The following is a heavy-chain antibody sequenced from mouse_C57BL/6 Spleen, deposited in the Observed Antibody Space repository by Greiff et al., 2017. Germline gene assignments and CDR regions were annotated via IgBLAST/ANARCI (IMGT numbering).Heavy chain of an antibody. D-gene: IGHD2-4*01. V-gene: IGHV1-55*01. CDR3: ASGDDYQAWFAY. J-gene: IGHJ3*01. CDR1: GYTFTSYW. Sequence: QVQLQQPGAELVKPGASVKMSCKASGYTFTSYWITWVKQRPGQGLEWIGDIYPGSGSTNCNEKFKSKATLTVDTSSSTAYMQLSSLSSEDSAVYYCASGDDYQAWFAYWGQGTLVTVSA. CDR2: IYPGSGST.